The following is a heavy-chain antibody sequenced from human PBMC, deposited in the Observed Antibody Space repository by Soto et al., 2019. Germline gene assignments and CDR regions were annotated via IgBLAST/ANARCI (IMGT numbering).Heavy chain of an antibody. CDR1: GYTFTSYY. CDR3: ARDFKRQGERYNWFDP. CDR2: INPSGGST. Sequence: GASVKVSCKASGYTFTSYYMHWVRQAPGQGLEWMGIINPSGGSTSYAQKFQGRVTMTRDTSTSTVYMELSSLRSEDMAVYYCARDFKRQGERYNWFDPWGQGTLVTVSS. V-gene: IGHV1-46*01. J-gene: IGHJ5*02.